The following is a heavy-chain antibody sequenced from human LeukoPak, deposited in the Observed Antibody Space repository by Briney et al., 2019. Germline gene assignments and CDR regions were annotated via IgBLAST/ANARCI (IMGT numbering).Heavy chain of an antibody. V-gene: IGHV1-46*01. J-gene: IGHJ4*02. Sequence: GASVKVSCKASGYTFTSYYMHWVRQAPGQGLEWMGIINPSGGSTSYAQKFQGRVTMTRDTSTSTVYMELSSLRSEDTAVYYCATGATTGIAAAGIETWGQGTLVTVSS. D-gene: IGHD6-13*01. CDR1: GYTFTSYY. CDR2: INPSGGST. CDR3: ATGATTGIAAAGIET.